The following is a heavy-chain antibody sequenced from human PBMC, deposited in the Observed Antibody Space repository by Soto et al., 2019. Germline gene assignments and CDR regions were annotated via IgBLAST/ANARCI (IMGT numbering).Heavy chain of an antibody. CDR2: IHSDGSST. Sequence: EVQLVESGGGLVRPGGSLRLSCAASGFTFSYYWMHWVRQAPGKGLVWVSRIHSDGSSTTYADFVKGRFIIARDNARKTVDLKMNSVRVEDTAVYYCARGDRGAFDLGGQGTVGTVSS. D-gene: IGHD1-26*01. CDR1: GFTFSYYW. J-gene: IGHJ3*01. V-gene: IGHV3-74*01. CDR3: ARGDRGAFDL.